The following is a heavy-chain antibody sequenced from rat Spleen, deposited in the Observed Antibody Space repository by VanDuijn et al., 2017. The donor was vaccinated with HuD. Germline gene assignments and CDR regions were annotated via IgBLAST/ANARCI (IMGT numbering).Heavy chain of an antibody. D-gene: IGHD4-3*01. CDR2: ISYDGGST. CDR3: TTLGGADYYVMDA. Sequence: EVQLVESGGGLVQPGRSMKLSCAASGLSFSDYYMAWVRQAPTKGLEWVASISYDGGSTYYRDSVKGRFTISRDNAKSTLYLQMDSLRSEDTATYYCTTLGGADYYVMDAWGQGASVTVSS. CDR1: GLSFSDYY. J-gene: IGHJ4*01. V-gene: IGHV5-20*01.